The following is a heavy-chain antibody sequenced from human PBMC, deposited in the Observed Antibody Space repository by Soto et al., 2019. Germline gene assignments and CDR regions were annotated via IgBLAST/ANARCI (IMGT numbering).Heavy chain of an antibody. D-gene: IGHD6-19*01. J-gene: IGHJ4*02. CDR3: AREGAVAGSQDF. V-gene: IGHV3-33*01. CDR1: GFMFSDYG. CDR2: IWYDGNYK. Sequence: PGGSLRLSXAASGFMFSDYGMHWVRQAPGKGLEWVAIIWYDGNYKYYSESAKGRFTISRDNSNNTLYLQMNNLRVEDTAVYFCAREGAVAGSQDFWGQGTLVTVSS.